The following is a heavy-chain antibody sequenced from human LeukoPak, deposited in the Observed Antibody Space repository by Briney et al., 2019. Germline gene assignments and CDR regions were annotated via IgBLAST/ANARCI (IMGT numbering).Heavy chain of an antibody. Sequence: SETLSLTCAVYGGSFSGYYWSWIRQPPGKGLEWIGEINHSGSTNYNPSLKSRVTISVDTSKNQFSLKLSSVTAVDTAVYYCARRRGSGSYDYYYGMDVWGQGTTVTVSS. CDR1: GGSFSGYY. J-gene: IGHJ6*02. V-gene: IGHV4-34*01. CDR3: ARRRGSGSYDYYYGMDV. D-gene: IGHD1-26*01. CDR2: INHSGST.